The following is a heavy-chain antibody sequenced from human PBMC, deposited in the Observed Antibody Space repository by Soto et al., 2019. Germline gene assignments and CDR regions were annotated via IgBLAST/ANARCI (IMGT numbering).Heavy chain of an antibody. CDR1: GGSFSGYY. J-gene: IGHJ4*02. CDR2: INHSGST. D-gene: IGHD3-3*01. V-gene: IGHV4-34*01. Sequence: SETLSLTCAVYGGSFSGYYWSWFRQPPGKGLEWIGEINHSGSTNYNPSLKSRVTISVDTSKNQFSLKLSSVTAADTAVYYCARITISKTRTFDYWGQGTLVTVSS. CDR3: ARITISKTRTFDY.